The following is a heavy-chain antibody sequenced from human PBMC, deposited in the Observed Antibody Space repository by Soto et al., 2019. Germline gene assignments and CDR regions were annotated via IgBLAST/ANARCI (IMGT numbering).Heavy chain of an antibody. J-gene: IGHJ6*02. Sequence: PSETLSLTCAVYGGSFSGYYWSWIRQPPGKGLEWIGEINHSGSTNYNPSLKSRVTISVDTSKNQFSLKLSSVTAADTAVYYCARDTTVAKGGCYYGMDVWGQGTTVTVSS. V-gene: IGHV4-34*01. CDR3: ARDTTVAKGGCYYGMDV. CDR2: INHSGST. D-gene: IGHD4-4*01. CDR1: GGSFSGYY.